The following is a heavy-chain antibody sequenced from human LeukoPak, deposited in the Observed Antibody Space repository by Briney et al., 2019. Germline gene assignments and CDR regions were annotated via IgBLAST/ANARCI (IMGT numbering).Heavy chain of an antibody. V-gene: IGHV1-2*02. J-gene: IGHJ6*03. CDR3: ARALSFDWLKSHYMDV. CDR1: GFTFTGYY. D-gene: IGHD3-9*01. CDR2: INPNSGGT. Sequence: ASVKVSCKASGFTFTGYYIHWVRQAPGQGLEWMGWINPNSGGTNYAQKFQGRVTMTRDTSISTAYMELSRLRSDDTAVYYCARALSFDWLKSHYMDVWGKGTTVTISS.